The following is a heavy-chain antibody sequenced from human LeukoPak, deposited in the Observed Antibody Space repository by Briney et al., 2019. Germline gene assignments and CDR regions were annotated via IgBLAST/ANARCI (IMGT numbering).Heavy chain of an antibody. D-gene: IGHD6-19*01. V-gene: IGHV5-51*01. CDR3: AGAGTYYYYHMDV. J-gene: IGHJ6*03. CDR1: GYSFTSYW. Sequence: GESLKISCKGSGYSFTSYWIGWVRQMPGKGLEWMGIIYPGDSDTRYSPSFQGQVTISADKSISTAYLQWSSLKASDTAIYYCAGAGTYYYYHMDVWGKGTTVTVFS. CDR2: IYPGDSDT.